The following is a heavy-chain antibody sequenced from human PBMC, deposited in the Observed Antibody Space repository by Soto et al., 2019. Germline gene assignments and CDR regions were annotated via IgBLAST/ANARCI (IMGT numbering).Heavy chain of an antibody. D-gene: IGHD3-9*01. Sequence: QVQLVQSGSELKKPGASVKVSCKASGYTFTSYAMNWVRQAPGQGLEWMGWINTNTGNPTYAQGFTGRFVFSLDTSVSTAYLQICSLKAEDTAVYYCARDLKLRYFGWPHRQEVIGYWGQGTLVTVSS. J-gene: IGHJ4*02. CDR1: GYTFTSYA. CDR3: ARDLKLRYFGWPHRQEVIGY. CDR2: INTNTGNP. V-gene: IGHV7-4-1*01.